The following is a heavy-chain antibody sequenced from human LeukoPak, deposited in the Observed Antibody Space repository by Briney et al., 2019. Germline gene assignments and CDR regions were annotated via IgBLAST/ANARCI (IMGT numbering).Heavy chain of an antibody. D-gene: IGHD5-18*01. Sequence: SETLSLTCTVSGASVSSGSYYWSWIRQPPGKGLEWIGYIYYSGSTNYNPSLKSRVTISVDTSKNLFSLKVSSVTAADTAVYYCARGSRGYSYGWGQGTLVTVSS. V-gene: IGHV4-61*01. CDR3: ARGSRGYSYG. CDR1: GASVSSGSYY. J-gene: IGHJ4*02. CDR2: IYYSGST.